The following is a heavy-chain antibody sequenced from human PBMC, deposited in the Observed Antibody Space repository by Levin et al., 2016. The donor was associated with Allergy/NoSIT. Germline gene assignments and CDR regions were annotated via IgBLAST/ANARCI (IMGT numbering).Heavy chain of an antibody. J-gene: IGHJ6*02. CDR2: ISYDGSNK. CDR3: ARDRGYYDSSGRLSYYYYGMDV. Sequence: WIRQPPGKGLEWVAVISYDGSNKYYADSVKGRFTISRDNSKNTLYLQMNSLRAEDTAVYYCARDRGYYDSSGRLSYYYYGMDVWGQGTTVTVSS. V-gene: IGHV3-30*04. D-gene: IGHD3-22*01.